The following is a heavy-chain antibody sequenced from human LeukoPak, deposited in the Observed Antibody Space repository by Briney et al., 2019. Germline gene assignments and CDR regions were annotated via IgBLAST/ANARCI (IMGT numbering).Heavy chain of an antibody. Sequence: GASVKVSCKASGYTFTTYGINWVRQGPGQGLEWMGWISGYNGNTNYAQKFQGRVTITADKSTSTAYMELSSLRSEDTAVYYCARMIVGTAMVTPYYFDYWGQGTLVTVSS. J-gene: IGHJ4*02. CDR2: ISGYNGNT. CDR1: GYTFTTYG. V-gene: IGHV1-18*01. D-gene: IGHD5-18*01. CDR3: ARMIVGTAMVTPYYFDY.